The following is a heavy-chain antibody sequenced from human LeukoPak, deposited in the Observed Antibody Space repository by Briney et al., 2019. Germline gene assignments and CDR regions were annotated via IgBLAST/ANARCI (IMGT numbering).Heavy chain of an antibody. D-gene: IGHD6-19*01. CDR3: ARDPLYSSGWYYFGPRGYNRFDP. Sequence: GGSLRLSCAASGFTFSSYDMHWVRQATGKGLEWVSAIGTAGDTYYPGSVKGRFTISRENAKNSLYLQMNSLRAEDTAVYYCARDPLYSSGWYYFGPRGYNRFDPWGQGTLVTVSS. CDR1: GFTFSSYD. V-gene: IGHV3-13*01. CDR2: IGTAGDT. J-gene: IGHJ5*02.